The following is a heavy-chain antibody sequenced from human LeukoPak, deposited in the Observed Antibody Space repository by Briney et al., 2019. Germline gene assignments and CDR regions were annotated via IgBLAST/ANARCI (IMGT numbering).Heavy chain of an antibody. J-gene: IGHJ3*02. CDR1: GYSFTSYW. CDR2: IYPGDSNI. CDR3: ARPRSGSYYGAFDI. Sequence: GESLKISCKVSGYSFTSYWIGWVRQMPGKGPEWMGIIYPGDSNIKYSPSFQGQATISADKSISTAYLQWSSLKASDTAMYYCARPRSGSYYGAFDIWGPGTMVTVSS. V-gene: IGHV5-51*01. D-gene: IGHD1-26*01.